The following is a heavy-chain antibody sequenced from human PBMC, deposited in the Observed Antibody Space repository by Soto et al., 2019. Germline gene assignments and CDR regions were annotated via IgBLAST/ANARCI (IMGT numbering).Heavy chain of an antibody. V-gene: IGHV1-8*01. D-gene: IGHD3-16*02. CDR1: GYTFKSHD. CDR3: ARGHIKLTNVYWSYRHPPYYLGT. Sequence: QVQLVQSGAEVKRPGASVKVSCKASGYTFKSHDVSWMRQAPGQGLEWMGFINPNSGNTAFAQRFKGRVTMTRNNVVNTAYIHLDSLTHGETAVYFCARGHIKLTNVYWSYRHPPYYLGTSGQGTLVTVSS. CDR2: INPNSGNT. J-gene: IGHJ5*02.